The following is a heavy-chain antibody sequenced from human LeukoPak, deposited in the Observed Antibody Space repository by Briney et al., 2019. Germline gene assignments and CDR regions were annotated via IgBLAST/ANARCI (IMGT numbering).Heavy chain of an antibody. D-gene: IGHD1-1*01. CDR2: IKQDGSEK. V-gene: IGHV3-7*01. CDR3: ARTNWNQGGAFDI. Sequence: GGSLRLSCAASEFSVGSNYMTWVRQAPGKGLEWVANIKQDGSEKYYVDSVKGRFTISRDNAKNSLYLQMNSLRAEDTAVYYCARTNWNQGGAFDIWGQGTMVTVSS. CDR1: EFSVGSNY. J-gene: IGHJ3*02.